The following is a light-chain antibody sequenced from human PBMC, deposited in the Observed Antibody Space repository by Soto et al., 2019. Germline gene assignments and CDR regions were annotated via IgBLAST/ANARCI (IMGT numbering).Light chain of an antibody. CDR2: DAS. Sequence: DIQMTQSPSTLSASVGDRVTITCRASQDIIIWLAWYQQKPGKAPKLLIYDASSLESGVPSRFSGSGSGTEFTLTISSLQPDDFATYYCQQYNSYPKTFGKETQVEIK. CDR3: QQYNSYPKT. J-gene: IGKJ1*01. CDR1: QDIIIW. V-gene: IGKV1-5*01.